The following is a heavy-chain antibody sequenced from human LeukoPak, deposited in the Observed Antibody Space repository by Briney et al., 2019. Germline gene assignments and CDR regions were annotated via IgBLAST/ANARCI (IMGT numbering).Heavy chain of an antibody. J-gene: IGHJ4*02. D-gene: IGHD3-10*01. Sequence: ASVKVSCEASGGTFSSYAISWVRQAPGQGLEWMGGIIPIFGTANYAQKFQGRVTITAGESTSTAYMELSSLRSEDTAVYYCASPSGPTGKYFSYWGQGTLVTVSS. CDR2: IIPIFGTA. V-gene: IGHV1-69*01. CDR3: ASPSGPTGKYFSY. CDR1: GGTFSSYA.